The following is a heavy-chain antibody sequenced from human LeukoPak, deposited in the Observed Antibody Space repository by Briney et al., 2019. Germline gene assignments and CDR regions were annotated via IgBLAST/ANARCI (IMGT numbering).Heavy chain of an antibody. V-gene: IGHV1-69*05. J-gene: IGHJ3*02. CDR2: IIPIFGTA. CDR1: GYTFTGYY. Sequence: SVKVSCKASGYTFTGYYMHWVRQAPGQGLEWMGGIIPIFGTANYAQKFQGRVTITTDESTSTAYMELSSLRSEDTAVYYCAGDSIDAFDIWGQGTMVTVSS. CDR3: AGDSIDAFDI. D-gene: IGHD4-11*01.